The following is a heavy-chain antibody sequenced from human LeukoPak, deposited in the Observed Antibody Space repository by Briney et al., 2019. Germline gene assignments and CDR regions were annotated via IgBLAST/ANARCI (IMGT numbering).Heavy chain of an antibody. CDR2: INPNSGGT. J-gene: IGHJ3*02. CDR3: ARARVAVAGHYRGFDAFDI. V-gene: IGHV1-2*02. Sequence: ASVKVSCKASGYTFTGYYMHWVRQAPGQGLEWMGWINPNSGGTNYAQKFQGRVTMTRDTSISTAYMELSRLRSDDTAVYYCARARVAVAGHYRGFDAFDIWGKGTTVTVSS. CDR1: GYTFTGYY. D-gene: IGHD6-19*01.